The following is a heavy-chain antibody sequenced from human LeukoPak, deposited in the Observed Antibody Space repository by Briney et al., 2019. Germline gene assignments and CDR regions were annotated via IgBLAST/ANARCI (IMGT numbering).Heavy chain of an antibody. Sequence: QSGGSLRLSCAASGFTFSSYAMSWVRQAPGKGLEWVSAISGSGGSTYYADSVKGRFTISRDNAKNSLYLQMNSLRAEDTAVYYCARASGQQRDNWFDPWGQGTLVTVSS. CDR3: ARASGQQRDNWFDP. CDR1: GFTFSSYA. D-gene: IGHD6-13*01. V-gene: IGHV3-23*01. CDR2: ISGSGGST. J-gene: IGHJ5*02.